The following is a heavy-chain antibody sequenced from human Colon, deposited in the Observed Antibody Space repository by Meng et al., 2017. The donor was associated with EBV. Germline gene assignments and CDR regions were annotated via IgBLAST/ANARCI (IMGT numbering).Heavy chain of an antibody. CDR2: INPSTAHP. V-gene: IGHV7-4-1*02. Sequence: QVALVQSGLELTNPGASWKVSCKASGYSLRCSAVNWLRQAPGRGLEWMGWINPSTAHPTYAQDFTGRFVFSLDISVNTAYLQINSLKAEDTAIYYCVRDVPDGDISLFDSWGQGTLVTVSS. CDR1: GYSLRCSA. D-gene: IGHD2-21*02. CDR3: VRDVPDGDISLFDS. J-gene: IGHJ4*02.